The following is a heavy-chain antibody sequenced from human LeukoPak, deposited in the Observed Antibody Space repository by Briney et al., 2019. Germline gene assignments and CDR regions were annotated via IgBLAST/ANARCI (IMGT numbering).Heavy chain of an antibody. V-gene: IGHV4-4*07. Sequence: PSETLSLTCTVSGGSISNYYWTWIRQPAGKGLEWIGHIYTDGSTNYNPSLKSRVTLSVDTSKSHFSLKLISVTAADTAVYYCARGTGPFDYWGQGTLVTVSS. CDR3: ARGTGPFDY. J-gene: IGHJ4*02. CDR1: GGSISNYY. CDR2: IYTDGST.